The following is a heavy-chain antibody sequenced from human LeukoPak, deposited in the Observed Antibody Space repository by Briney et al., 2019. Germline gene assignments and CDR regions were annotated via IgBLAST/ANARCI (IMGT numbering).Heavy chain of an antibody. D-gene: IGHD6-13*01. CDR3: ARGSFGSSWFKYGMDV. CDR2: IGTAGDT. J-gene: IGHJ6*02. V-gene: IGHV3-13*04. Sequence: QTGGSLRLSCAASGFTFSSYDMHWVRQATGKGLEWVSAIGTAGDTYYPGFVKGRFTISRENAKNSLYLQMNSLRAGDTAVYYCARGSFGSSWFKYGMDVWGQGTTVTVSS. CDR1: GFTFSSYD.